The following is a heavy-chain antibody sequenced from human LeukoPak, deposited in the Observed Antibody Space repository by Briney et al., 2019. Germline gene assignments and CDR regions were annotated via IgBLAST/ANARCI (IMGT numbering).Heavy chain of an antibody. CDR3: ARNVRDTGTFDY. Sequence: ASVKVSCKASGYTFTSYDINWVRQAPGQGLEWMGWMNPNSDNTGYAQKFQGRVTMTRNPSISTAYMELSSLRSEDTAVYYCARNVRDTGTFDYWGQGTLVTVSA. V-gene: IGHV1-8*01. J-gene: IGHJ4*02. CDR2: MNPNSDNT. D-gene: IGHD5-18*01. CDR1: GYTFTSYD.